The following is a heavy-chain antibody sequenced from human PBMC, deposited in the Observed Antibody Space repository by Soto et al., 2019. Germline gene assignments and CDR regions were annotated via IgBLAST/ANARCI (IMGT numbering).Heavy chain of an antibody. D-gene: IGHD3-10*01. CDR1: GFTFSSFW. CDR2: INTDGSST. CDR3: AKRGVDTFGLSY. J-gene: IGHJ4*02. Sequence: EVQLVESGGGLVQPGGSLRLSCVVSGFTFSSFWMHWVRQAPGEGLVWVSRINTDGSSTSCADSVKGRFTISRDNAKNTLYLQMNSLRVEDTAMYYCAKRGVDTFGLSYWGQGTLVTVSS. V-gene: IGHV3-74*01.